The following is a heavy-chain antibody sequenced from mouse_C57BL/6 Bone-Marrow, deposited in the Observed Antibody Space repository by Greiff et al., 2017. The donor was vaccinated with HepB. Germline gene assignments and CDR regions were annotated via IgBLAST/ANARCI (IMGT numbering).Heavy chain of an antibody. D-gene: IGHD2-5*01. Sequence: VQLQQPGAELVKPGASVKLSCKASGYTFTSYWMQWVKQRPGQGLEWIGEIDPSDSYTNYNQKFKGKATLTVDTSSSTAYMQLSSLTSEDSAVYYCAIYSNYAWFAYWGQGTLVTVSA. CDR3: AIYSNYAWFAY. V-gene: IGHV1-50*01. CDR1: GYTFTSYW. J-gene: IGHJ3*01. CDR2: IDPSDSYT.